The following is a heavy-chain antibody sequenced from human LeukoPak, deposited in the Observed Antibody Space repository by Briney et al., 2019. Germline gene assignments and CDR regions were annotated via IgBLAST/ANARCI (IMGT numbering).Heavy chain of an antibody. D-gene: IGHD3-22*01. CDR1: GGSISRGNYY. CDR3: ARESDLSYYDRTDY. V-gene: IGHV4-61*02. J-gene: IGHJ4*02. Sequence: PSQTLSLTCAVSGGSISRGNYYWSWIRQPAGKGLEWFGRIYSSVTTTYNPSLKSRVSISADTSKNQYSLRLTSVTVADTAVYFCARESDLSYYDRTDYWGQGTLVTVSS. CDR2: IYSSVTT.